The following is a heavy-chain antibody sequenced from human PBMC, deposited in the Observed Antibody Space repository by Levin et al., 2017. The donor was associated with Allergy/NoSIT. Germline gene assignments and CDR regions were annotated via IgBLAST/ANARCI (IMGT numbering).Heavy chain of an antibody. D-gene: IGHD3-9*01. CDR3: ARGLNYDILTGYGAFDI. J-gene: IGHJ3*02. V-gene: IGHV4-59*01. CDR1: GGSISSYY. CDR2: IYYSGST. Sequence: SETLSLTCTVSGGSISSYYWSWIRQPPGKGLEWIGYIYYSGSTNYNPSLKSRVTISVDTSKNQFSLKLSSVTAADTAVYYCARGLNYDILTGYGAFDIWGQGTMVTVSS.